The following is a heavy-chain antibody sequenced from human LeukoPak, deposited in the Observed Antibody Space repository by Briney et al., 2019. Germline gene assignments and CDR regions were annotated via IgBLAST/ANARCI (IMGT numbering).Heavy chain of an antibody. J-gene: IGHJ4*02. CDR2: FFQSDRS. Sequence: PSETLSPTCAISGHSTTRGYYWAWFRQSPGKGLEWIATFFQSDRSFYNVSLESRVTMSLDTSKSQFSLNLTSVTAADTAVYYCARVLSVPYLLDSWGRGTQVTVSS. CDR1: GHSTTRGYY. V-gene: IGHV4-38-2*01. CDR3: ARVLSVPYLLDS. D-gene: IGHD3-10*02.